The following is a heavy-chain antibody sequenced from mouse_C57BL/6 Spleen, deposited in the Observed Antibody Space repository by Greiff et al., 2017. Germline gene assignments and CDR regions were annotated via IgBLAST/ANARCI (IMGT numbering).Heavy chain of an antibody. D-gene: IGHD1-2*01. CDR1: GYSITSGYY. CDR2: ISYDGSN. CDR3: AGGEELRPDWYFDV. V-gene: IGHV3-6*01. Sequence: EVQLQESGPGLVKPSQSLSLTCSVTGYSITSGYYWNWIRQFPGNKLEWMGYISYDGSNNYNPSLQNRISITRDTSKNQFFLKLNSVTTEDTATYYCAGGEELRPDWYFDVWGTGTTVTVSS. J-gene: IGHJ1*03.